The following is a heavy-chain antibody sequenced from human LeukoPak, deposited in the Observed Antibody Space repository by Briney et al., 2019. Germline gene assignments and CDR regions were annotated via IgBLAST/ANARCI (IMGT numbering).Heavy chain of an antibody. CDR1: GFTFNFTFSDYY. J-gene: IGHJ4*02. Sequence: GGSLRLSCAASGFTFNFTFSDYYMNWIRQAPGKGLEWVANIKQDGSEKYYVDSVKGRFTISRDNAKNSLYLQMNSLRAEDTAVYYCARGIPGWRSGWYYFDYWGQGTLVTVSS. CDR2: IKQDGSEK. V-gene: IGHV3-7*01. D-gene: IGHD6-19*01. CDR3: ARGIPGWRSGWYYFDY.